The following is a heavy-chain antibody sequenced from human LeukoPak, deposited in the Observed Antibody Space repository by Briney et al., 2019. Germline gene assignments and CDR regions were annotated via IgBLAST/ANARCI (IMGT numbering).Heavy chain of an antibody. CDR3: AKDWGLPPTAPGISDY. J-gene: IGHJ4*02. CDR1: GFTFSSYA. D-gene: IGHD3-16*01. CDR2: ISGSGGST. V-gene: IGHV3-23*01. Sequence: PGGSLRLSCAASGFTFSSYAMSWVRQAPGKGLEWVSAISGSGGSTYYADSVKGRFTISRDNSKNTLYLQMNSLRAEDTAVYYCAKDWGLPPTAPGISDYWGQRTLVTVSS.